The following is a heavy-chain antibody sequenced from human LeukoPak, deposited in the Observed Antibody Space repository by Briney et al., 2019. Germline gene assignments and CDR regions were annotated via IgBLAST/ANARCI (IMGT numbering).Heavy chain of an antibody. J-gene: IGHJ2*01. CDR2: IYYSGST. V-gene: IGHV4-39*01. Sequence: SETLSLTCTVSGGSINSSSYYWGWIRQPPGKGLEWIGSIYYSGSTYYNPSLKSRVTISVDTSKNQFSLKLSSVTAADTAVYYCARPCGGAWYFDLWGRGTLVTVSS. CDR1: GGSINSSSYY. CDR3: ARPCGGAWYFDL. D-gene: IGHD2-21*01.